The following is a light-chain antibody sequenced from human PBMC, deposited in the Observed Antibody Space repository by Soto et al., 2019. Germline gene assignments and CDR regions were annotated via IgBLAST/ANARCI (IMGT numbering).Light chain of an antibody. V-gene: IGLV2-14*01. CDR3: SSYTSGSAPYV. Sequence: QSALTQPASVSGSPGQSITISCTGTASDVGGYDYVSWYQQHPGKAPKLMIYQVSYRPSGVSNRFSGSKSGNTASLTISSLQAEDEADYYCSSYTSGSAPYVFGTGTKLTVL. J-gene: IGLJ1*01. CDR1: ASDVGGYDY. CDR2: QVS.